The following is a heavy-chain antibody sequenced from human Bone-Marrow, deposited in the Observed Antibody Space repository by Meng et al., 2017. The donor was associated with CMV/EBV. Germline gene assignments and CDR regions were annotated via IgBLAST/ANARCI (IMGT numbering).Heavy chain of an antibody. J-gene: IGHJ4*02. V-gene: IGHV3-21*01. Sequence: GGSLRLSCAASGFTFSSYSMNWVLQAPGKGLEWVSSISSSSSYIYYADSVKGRFTISRDNAKNSLYLQMNSLRAEDTAVYYCARDRPSAFLEWFESHYFDYWGQGTLVTVSS. CDR2: ISSSSSYI. CDR3: ARDRPSAFLEWFESHYFDY. CDR1: GFTFSSYS. D-gene: IGHD3-3*01.